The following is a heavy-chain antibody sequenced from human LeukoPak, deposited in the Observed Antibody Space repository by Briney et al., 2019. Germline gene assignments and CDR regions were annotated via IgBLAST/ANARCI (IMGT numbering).Heavy chain of an antibody. CDR3: AREGGGYDSGYFYFDS. D-gene: IGHD5-12*01. V-gene: IGHV3-74*01. Sequence: GGSLRLSCAASGFTFSSHWMHWVRQAPGKGLVWVSRINSDGSSTSYADSVKGRFTISRDNARNSLYLQMNSLRADDTAVYYCAREGGGYDSGYFYFDSWGQGTLVTVSS. CDR2: INSDGSST. J-gene: IGHJ4*02. CDR1: GFTFSSHW.